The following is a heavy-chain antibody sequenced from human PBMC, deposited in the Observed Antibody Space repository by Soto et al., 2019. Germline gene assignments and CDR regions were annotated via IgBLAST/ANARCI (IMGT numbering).Heavy chain of an antibody. Sequence: LSLTCTVSGGSMSRYYWTWIRQPPGKGLEWIGNIHYTGSTNYNPSLKSRVTILLGASTSQFSLKVSSVTAADTAVYYCARDLTISSTDGPLDPWGHGTLVTVSS. D-gene: IGHD1-1*01. CDR1: GGSMSRYY. CDR2: IHYTGST. CDR3: ARDLTISSTDGPLDP. V-gene: IGHV4-59*01. J-gene: IGHJ5*02.